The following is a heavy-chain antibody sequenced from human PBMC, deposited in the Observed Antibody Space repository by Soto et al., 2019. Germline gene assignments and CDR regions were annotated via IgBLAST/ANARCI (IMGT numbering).Heavy chain of an antibody. CDR1: GYIFNKYG. CDR3: ARGRGVVIPAGTPDAFDV. D-gene: IGHD2-21*01. V-gene: IGHV1-18*01. Sequence: ASVQVSHKXSGYIFNKYGFIWVQQAPGQGLEWMGRISAFNGYTNFAQKFQGRVTLTTDTSANTAYMELSSLRSDDTAIYYCARGRGVVIPAGTPDAFDVWGQGTMVTVSS. J-gene: IGHJ3*01. CDR2: ISAFNGYT.